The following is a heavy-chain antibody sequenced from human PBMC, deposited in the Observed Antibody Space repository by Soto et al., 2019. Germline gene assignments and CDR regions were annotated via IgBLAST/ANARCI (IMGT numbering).Heavy chain of an antibody. CDR3: ARHRVSGFYYGPGVNHARYFDL. D-gene: IGHD3-10*01. CDR1: GYSFTSYW. Sequence: GESLKISCKGSGYSFTSYWIGRVRQMPGKGLEWMGIIYPGDSDTRYSPSFQGQVTISADKSISTAYLQWSSLKASDTAMYYCARHRVSGFYYGPGVNHARYFDLWGRGTLVTVSS. V-gene: IGHV5-51*01. J-gene: IGHJ2*01. CDR2: IYPGDSDT.